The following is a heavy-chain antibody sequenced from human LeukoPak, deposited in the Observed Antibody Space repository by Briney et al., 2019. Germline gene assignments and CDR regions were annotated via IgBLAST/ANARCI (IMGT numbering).Heavy chain of an antibody. Sequence: SETLSLNCTVSGGSISSSSYYWGWIRQPPGKGLEWIGSIYYSGSTYYNPSLKSRVTISVDTSKNQFSLKLSSVTAADTAVYYCARPVYSSPFPRSHWFDPWGQGTLVTVSS. CDR2: IYYSGST. CDR3: ARPVYSSPFPRSHWFDP. J-gene: IGHJ5*02. V-gene: IGHV4-39*01. CDR1: GGSISSSSYY. D-gene: IGHD6-6*01.